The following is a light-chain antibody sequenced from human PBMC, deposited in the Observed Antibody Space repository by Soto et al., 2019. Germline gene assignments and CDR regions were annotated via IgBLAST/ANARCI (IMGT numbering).Light chain of an antibody. CDR2: EVS. V-gene: IGLV2-23*02. CDR3: CSYAGSTTYV. CDR1: SSDVGSYNL. J-gene: IGLJ1*01. Sequence: QSVLTQPASVSGSPGQSITISCTGTSSDVGSYNLVSWYQQHPGKAPKLMIYEVSKRPSGVSNRFSGSKSGNTASLKFSGPQAEDGADYYCCSYAGSTTYVFGTGTKVTVL.